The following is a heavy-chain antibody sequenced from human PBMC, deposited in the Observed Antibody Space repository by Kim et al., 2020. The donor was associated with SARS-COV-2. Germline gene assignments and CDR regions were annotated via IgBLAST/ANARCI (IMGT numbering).Heavy chain of an antibody. V-gene: IGHV3-7*01. J-gene: IGHJ6*02. CDR3: ARDLSFGHSSSWRDYYYGMDV. Sequence: GGSLRLSCAASGFTFSSYWMSWVRQAPGKGLEWVANIKQDGSEKYYVDSVKGRSTISRDNAKNSLYLQMNSLRAEDTAVYYCARDLSFGHSSSWRDYYYGMDVWGQGTTVTVSS. CDR2: IKQDGSEK. D-gene: IGHD6-13*01. CDR1: GFTFSSYW.